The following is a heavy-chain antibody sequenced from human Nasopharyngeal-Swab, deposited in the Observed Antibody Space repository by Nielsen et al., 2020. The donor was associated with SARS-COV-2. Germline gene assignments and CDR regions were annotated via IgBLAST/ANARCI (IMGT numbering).Heavy chain of an antibody. V-gene: IGHV3-49*04. CDR2: IRSKTYGETT. D-gene: IGHD3-22*01. Sequence: SCTGPGFTFGNYSMNWVRQAPGKGLEWVGFIRSKTYGETTDYAASVKGRFTISRDDSKSIAYLQMNSLRTEDTAVYYCTSQTYYYDSSETLYYYYMDVWGKGTTVTVSS. CDR3: TSQTYYYDSSETLYYYYMDV. CDR1: GFTFGNYS. J-gene: IGHJ6*03.